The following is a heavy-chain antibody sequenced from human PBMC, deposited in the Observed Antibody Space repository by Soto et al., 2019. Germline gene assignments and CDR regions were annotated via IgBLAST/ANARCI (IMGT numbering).Heavy chain of an antibody. D-gene: IGHD5-12*01. CDR1: GYNFAGYW. Sequence: GESLKISCKTSGYNFAGYWIGWVRQMPGKGLEWLGIIFPGDSDTKNSPSFQGQVIISADKCIRTAYLQWSSLNASDTANYYCARQSGMDVWGQGTTVTVSS. CDR2: IFPGDSDT. J-gene: IGHJ6*02. V-gene: IGHV5-51*01. CDR3: ARQSGMDV.